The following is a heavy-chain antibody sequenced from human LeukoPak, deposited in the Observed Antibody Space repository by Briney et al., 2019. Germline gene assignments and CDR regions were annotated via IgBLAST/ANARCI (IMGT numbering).Heavy chain of an antibody. D-gene: IGHD2-15*01. CDR3: ARPSESEDYFDY. Sequence: SVKVSCKASGGTFSSYAISWVRQAPGQGLEWMGRIIPILGIANYAQKFQGRVTITADKSTSTAYMELSSLRSEDTAVYYCARPSESEDYFDYWGQGTLVTVSP. CDR2: IIPILGIA. CDR1: GGTFSSYA. V-gene: IGHV1-69*04. J-gene: IGHJ4*02.